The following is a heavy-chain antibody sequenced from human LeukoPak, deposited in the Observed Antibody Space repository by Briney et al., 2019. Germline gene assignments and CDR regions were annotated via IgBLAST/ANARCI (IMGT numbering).Heavy chain of an antibody. D-gene: IGHD2-21*02. CDR3: ARDRGLLLAHDAFDI. CDR2: IKQDGSQK. V-gene: IGHV3-7*03. CDR1: GFTFSSYW. Sequence: GGSLRLSCAASGFTFSSYWMSWVRQAPGKGLEWVANIKQDGSQKYYADSVKGRFTISRDNAKNSLYLQMNSLRAEDTAVYYCARDRGLLLAHDAFDIWGQGTMVTVSS. J-gene: IGHJ3*02.